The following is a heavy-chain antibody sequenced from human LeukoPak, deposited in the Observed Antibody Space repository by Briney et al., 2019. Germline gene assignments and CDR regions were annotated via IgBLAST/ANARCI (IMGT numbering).Heavy chain of an antibody. V-gene: IGHV4-59*01. CDR3: ARESGYYDSSGYCWFDP. CDR1: GGSISSYY. J-gene: IGHJ5*02. CDR2: IYYSGST. Sequence: SETLSLTCTVSGGSISSYYWSWIRPPPGKGLEWIGYIYYSGSTNYNPSLKSRVTISVDTSKNQFSLKLSSVTAADTAVYYCARESGYYDSSGYCWFDPWGQGTLVTVSS. D-gene: IGHD3-22*01.